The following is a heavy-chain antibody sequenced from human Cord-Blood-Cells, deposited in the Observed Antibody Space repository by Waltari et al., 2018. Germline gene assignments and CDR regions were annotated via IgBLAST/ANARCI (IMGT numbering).Heavy chain of an antibody. Sequence: QVQLVQSGAEVKKPGSSVKVSCKASGGTFSSYAISWVRQAPGQGLEWMGGIIPIFGTANYAQKFQGRVTITADKSTSTAYMELSSLRSEDTAMYYCARRRVITGTTYYYGMDVWGQGTTVTVSS. CDR3: ARRRVITGTTYYYGMDV. CDR1: GGTFSSYA. D-gene: IGHD1-20*01. CDR2: IIPIFGTA. V-gene: IGHV1-69*06. J-gene: IGHJ6*02.